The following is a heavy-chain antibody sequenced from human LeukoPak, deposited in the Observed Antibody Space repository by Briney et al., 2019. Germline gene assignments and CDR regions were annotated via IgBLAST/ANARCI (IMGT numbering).Heavy chain of an antibody. J-gene: IGHJ5*02. CDR2: IIPILGIA. CDR3: ARGLDP. Sequence: VSCKAXGYTFTXXAISWVRQAPGQGLEWMGRIIPILGIANYAQKFQGRVTIAADKSTSTAYMELSSLRSEDTAVYYCARGLDPWGQGTLVTVSS. V-gene: IGHV1-69*04. CDR1: GYTFTXXA.